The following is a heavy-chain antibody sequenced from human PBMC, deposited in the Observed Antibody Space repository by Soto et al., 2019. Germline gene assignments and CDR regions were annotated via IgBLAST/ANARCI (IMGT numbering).Heavy chain of an antibody. D-gene: IGHD2-15*01. Sequence: GASVKVSCKASGYTFTSYAMHWVRQAPGQRLEWMGWINAGNGNTKYSQKFQGRVTITRDTSASTAYMELSSLRSEDTAVYYCARGGYCSGGSCPNWFDPWGQGTLVTVSS. V-gene: IGHV1-3*01. J-gene: IGHJ5*02. CDR2: INAGNGNT. CDR3: ARGGYCSGGSCPNWFDP. CDR1: GYTFTSYA.